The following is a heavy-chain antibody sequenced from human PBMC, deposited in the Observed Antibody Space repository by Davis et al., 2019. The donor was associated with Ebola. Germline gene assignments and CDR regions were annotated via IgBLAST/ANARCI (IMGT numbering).Heavy chain of an antibody. CDR2: ISSSSYYI. CDR3: ARHDDY. Sequence: GESLKISCAASGFNFRKYAMAWIRQAPGKGLEWVSSISSSSYYIYYADSLKGRFTISRDNAKNSLYLQMNSLTDADTAMYYCARHDDYWGQGTLVTVSS. CDR1: GFNFRKYA. V-gene: IGHV3-21*01. J-gene: IGHJ4*02.